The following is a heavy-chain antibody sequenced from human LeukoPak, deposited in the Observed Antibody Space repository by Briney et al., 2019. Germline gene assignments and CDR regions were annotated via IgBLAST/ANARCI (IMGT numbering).Heavy chain of an antibody. CDR1: GYTFTGYY. V-gene: IGHV1-2*02. J-gene: IGHJ6*02. Sequence: ASVKVSRKASGYTFTGYYMHGVRPAPGRGGEGMGWINPNSGGTKYQGRVTMTTDTSISTAYMELSRMRSDDTDVYYCARDLAVVVPAAIRAEYYYYGMDVWGQGTTVTVSS. CDR2: INPNSGGT. CDR3: ARDLAVVVPAAIRAEYYYYGMDV. D-gene: IGHD2-2*02.